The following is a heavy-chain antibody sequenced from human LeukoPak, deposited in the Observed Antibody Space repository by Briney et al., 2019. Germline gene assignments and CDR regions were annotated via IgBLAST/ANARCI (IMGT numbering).Heavy chain of an antibody. J-gene: IGHJ5*02. CDR3: ARHSSNYYDSSGSLDP. V-gene: IGHV4-39*01. CDR2: IYYSGST. D-gene: IGHD3-22*01. CDR1: GGSFSSSSHY. Sequence: SETLSLTCTVSGGSFSSSSHYWGWIRQPPGKGLEWIVSIYYSGSTYYNPSLKSRVTISVDTSKNQFSLKLSSVTSADTAVYYCARHSSNYYDSSGSLDPWGQGTLVTVSS.